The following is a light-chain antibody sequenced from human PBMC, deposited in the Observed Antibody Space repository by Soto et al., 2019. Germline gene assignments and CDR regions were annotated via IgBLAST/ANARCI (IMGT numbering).Light chain of an antibody. CDR3: AIWDDTLNGRV. J-gene: IGLJ3*02. V-gene: IGLV1-44*01. Sequence: QSVLTQPPSASGTPGQRVTISCSGSSSNIGSNSVNWYHQVAGTAPKLLIHSDNQRPSGVPDRFSGSKSGTSASLAISGLQSGDEADYYCAIWDDTLNGRVFGGGTKLTVL. CDR1: SSNIGSNS. CDR2: SDN.